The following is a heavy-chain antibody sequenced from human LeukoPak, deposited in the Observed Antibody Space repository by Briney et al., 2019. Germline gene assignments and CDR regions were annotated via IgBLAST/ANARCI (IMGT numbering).Heavy chain of an antibody. CDR3: AKDSNVDTAPN. D-gene: IGHD5-18*01. J-gene: IGHJ4*02. Sequence: SVKVSCKASGGTFSSYAISWVRQAPGQGLESMGRIIPILGIANYAQKFQGRVTITADKSTSTAYMELSSLRSEDTAVYYCAKDSNVDTAPNWGQGTLVTVSS. V-gene: IGHV1-69*04. CDR2: IIPILGIA. CDR1: GGTFSSYA.